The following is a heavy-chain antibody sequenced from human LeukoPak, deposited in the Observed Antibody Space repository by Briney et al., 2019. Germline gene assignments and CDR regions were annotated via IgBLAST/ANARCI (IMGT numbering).Heavy chain of an antibody. CDR2: ISYDGSNK. V-gene: IGHV3-30*04. CDR3: ARDYYDSSGFRENLDAFDI. D-gene: IGHD3-22*01. Sequence: GGSLRLSCAASGFTFSNYAMTWVRQAPGKGLEWVAVISYDGSNKYYADSVKGRFTISRDNSKNTLYLQMNSLRAEDTAVYYCARDYYDSSGFRENLDAFDIWGQGTMVTVSS. J-gene: IGHJ3*02. CDR1: GFTFSNYA.